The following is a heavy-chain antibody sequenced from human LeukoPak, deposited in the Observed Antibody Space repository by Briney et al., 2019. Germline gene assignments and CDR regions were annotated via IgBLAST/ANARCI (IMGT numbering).Heavy chain of an antibody. CDR1: GGSFSDYF. J-gene: IGHJ2*01. V-gene: IGHV4-34*01. CDR3: ARDQRIAVGFDL. Sequence: SETLSLTCAVYGGSFSDYFWGWIRQPPGKGLEWIGEINHSGRTYYNPSLKSRVTISVDTSKNQFSLKLSSVTAADTAVYYCARDQRIAVGFDLWGRGTLVTVSS. D-gene: IGHD6-19*01. CDR2: INHSGRT.